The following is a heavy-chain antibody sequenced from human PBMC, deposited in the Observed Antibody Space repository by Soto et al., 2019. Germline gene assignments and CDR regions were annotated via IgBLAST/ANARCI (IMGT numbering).Heavy chain of an antibody. V-gene: IGHV4-61*08. CDR3: ARRYGSAFDF. J-gene: IGHJ3*01. D-gene: IGHD3-10*01. Sequence: PSETLSLTCTVSGGSISSDDFYWSWFRQHPGKGLEWIGYIYYSGGTNYNPSLKSRVTISVDTSKNQFSLKLSSVTAADTAVYYCARRYGSAFDFWGQGTMVTVSS. CDR1: GGSISSDDFY. CDR2: IYYSGGT.